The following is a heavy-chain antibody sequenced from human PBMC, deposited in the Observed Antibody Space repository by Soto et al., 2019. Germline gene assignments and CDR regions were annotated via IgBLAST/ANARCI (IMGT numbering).Heavy chain of an antibody. D-gene: IGHD6-25*01. CDR1: GFPFSSYA. V-gene: IGHV3-23*01. CDR2: STGAGGGT. Sequence: EVQLLESGGGLVQPGGSLRLSCAASGFPFSSYAISWVRQAPGRGLEWVAASTGAGGGTYNLEAVKGRFTVSRDNSKKTVYLQLDGLRAEDTAVYYCAKGDSDYQGDYNYYGMDVWGQGTTVTVSS. CDR3: AKGDSDYQGDYNYYGMDV. J-gene: IGHJ6*02.